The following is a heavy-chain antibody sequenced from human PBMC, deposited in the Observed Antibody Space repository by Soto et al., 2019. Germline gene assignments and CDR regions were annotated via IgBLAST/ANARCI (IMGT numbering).Heavy chain of an antibody. CDR3: AKGGAYCYDDCTGAY. D-gene: IGHD2-21*02. CDR1: GFTFSNYG. Sequence: EEQVLESGGGSAQPGGSLRLSCAASGFTFSNYGMTWVRQAPGKGLEWVSSINPRGIDTKYADSVRGRFTIARDHSKNMMYLQMNNLRAEDAAVYYCAKGGAYCYDDCTGAYWGQGSLVTVSS. CDR2: INPRGIDT. V-gene: IGHV3-23*01. J-gene: IGHJ4*02.